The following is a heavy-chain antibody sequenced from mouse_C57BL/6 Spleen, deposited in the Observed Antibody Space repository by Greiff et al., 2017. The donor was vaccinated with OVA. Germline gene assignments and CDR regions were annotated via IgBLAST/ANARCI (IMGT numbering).Heavy chain of an antibody. Sequence: EVQRVESGGGLVQPGGSLSLSCAASGFTFTDYYMSWVRQPPGKALEWLGFIRNKANGYTTEYSASVKGRFTISRDNSQSILYLQMNALRAEDSATYYCARSHYGSSYEYFDVWGTGTTVTVSS. D-gene: IGHD1-1*01. CDR2: IRNKANGYTT. CDR1: GFTFTDYY. CDR3: ARSHYGSSYEYFDV. J-gene: IGHJ1*03. V-gene: IGHV7-3*01.